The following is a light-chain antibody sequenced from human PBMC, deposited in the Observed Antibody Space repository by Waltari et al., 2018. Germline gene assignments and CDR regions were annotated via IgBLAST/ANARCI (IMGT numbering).Light chain of an antibody. J-gene: IGKJ4*01. V-gene: IGKV1-39*01. CDR3: QQSYSTPLT. Sequence: DIQMTQSPSPLSASVGDRVTITCRASQSSRSYLNWYQQKPGKAPKLLIYDASNLKSGVPSRFSGSGSGTDFTLTISRLQAEDFATYFCQQSYSTPLTFGGGAKVEIK. CDR1: QSSRSY. CDR2: DAS.